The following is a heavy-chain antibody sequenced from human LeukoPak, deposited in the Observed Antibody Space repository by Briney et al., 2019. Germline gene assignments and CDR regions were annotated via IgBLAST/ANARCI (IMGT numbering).Heavy chain of an antibody. V-gene: IGHV4-39*07. Sequence: SSETLSLTCTVSGGSISTSNYYWGWIRQPPGKGLEWIGNIFYSGSTYYSPSLKSRVTISVDTSKNQFSLKLSSVTAADTAVYYCARGPILSNWGQGTLVTVSS. CDR3: ARGPILSN. CDR2: IFYSGST. CDR1: GGSISTSNYY. J-gene: IGHJ4*02. D-gene: IGHD2-21*01.